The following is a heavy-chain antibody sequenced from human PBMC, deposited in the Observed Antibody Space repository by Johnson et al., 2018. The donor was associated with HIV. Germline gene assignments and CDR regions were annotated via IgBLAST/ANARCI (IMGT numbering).Heavy chain of an antibody. V-gene: IGHV3-30*02. Sequence: QLVESGGGVVQPGGSLRLSCAASGFTFSSYGMHWVRQAPGKGLEWVAFIRYDGSNKYYVDSVKGRFTISRDNAKNSLFLQMKSLRAEDTAVYYCASSQGSGEGAFDIWGQGTRVTVSS. CDR2: IRYDGSNK. CDR3: ASSQGSGEGAFDI. J-gene: IGHJ3*02. CDR1: GFTFSSYG.